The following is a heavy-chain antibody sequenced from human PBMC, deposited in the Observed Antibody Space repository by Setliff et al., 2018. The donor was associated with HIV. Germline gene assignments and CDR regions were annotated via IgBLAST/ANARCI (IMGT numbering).Heavy chain of an antibody. V-gene: IGHV1-18*04. D-gene: IGHD3-3*01. CDR1: GDKFTNYW. CDR3: AKDRHTMGTGYDVFDM. J-gene: IGHJ3*02. CDR2: ITAGDAST. Sequence: GESLKISCKDSGDKFTNYWLGWVRQAPGQGLEWMGWITAGDASTKYAQRFQDRVTLTTDTSTSTTYMELRSLRSDDTAVYYCAKDRHTMGTGYDVFDMWGQGTMVTVSS.